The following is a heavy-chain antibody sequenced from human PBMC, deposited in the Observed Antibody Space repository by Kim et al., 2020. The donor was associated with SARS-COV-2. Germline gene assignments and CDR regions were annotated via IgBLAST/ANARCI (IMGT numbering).Heavy chain of an antibody. D-gene: IGHD1-7*01. J-gene: IGHJ3*02. CDR2: ISSSSSYI. Sequence: GGSLRLSCAASGFTFSSYSMNWVRQAPGKGLEWVSSISSSSSYIYYADSVKGRFTISRDNAKNSLYLQMNSLRAEDTAVYYCARDSTPNWNLRGASDAFDIWGQGTMVTVSS. CDR3: ARDSTPNWNLRGASDAFDI. CDR1: GFTFSSYS. V-gene: IGHV3-21*01.